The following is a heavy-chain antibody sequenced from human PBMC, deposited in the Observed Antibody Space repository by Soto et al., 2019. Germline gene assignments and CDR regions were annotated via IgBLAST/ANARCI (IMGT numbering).Heavy chain of an antibody. Sequence: GGSLGLSCAASGFTFSSYGMHWVRQAPGKGLEWVAVIWYDGSNKYYADSVKGRFTISRDNSKNTLYLQMNSLRAEDTAVYYCARDPRYSSPSLNYFDYWGQGTLVTVSS. CDR1: GFTFSSYG. CDR2: IWYDGSNK. D-gene: IGHD6-13*01. J-gene: IGHJ4*02. CDR3: ARDPRYSSPSLNYFDY. V-gene: IGHV3-33*01.